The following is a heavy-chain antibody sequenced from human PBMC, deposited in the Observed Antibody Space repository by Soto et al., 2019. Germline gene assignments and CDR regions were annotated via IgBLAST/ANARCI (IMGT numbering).Heavy chain of an antibody. D-gene: IGHD3-22*01. CDR2: ITPIFGTP. V-gene: IGHV1-69*01. CDR3: ARQVDHDRSGHYYAY. J-gene: IGHJ4*02. CDR1: GGTFSRNT. Sequence: QVQLVQSGAEVKKPGSSVKVSCKASGGTFSRNTISWVRQAPGQGLAWMGGITPIFGTPNYAQNFQGRVAITAEESTSTVYMEVSRLRFEDTAIYYCARQVDHDRSGHYYAYWGQGTLVTVSS.